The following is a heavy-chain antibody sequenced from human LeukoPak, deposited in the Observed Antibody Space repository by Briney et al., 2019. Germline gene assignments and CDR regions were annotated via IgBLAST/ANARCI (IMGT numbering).Heavy chain of an antibody. V-gene: IGHV3-11*01. J-gene: IGHJ4*02. Sequence: GGSLRLSCAASGFTFSDYYISWIRQAPGKGLERVSYISSSGSTIYYADSVKGRFTISRDNAKNSLYLQMNSLRAEDTAVYYCARHEAVAGEPFFDYWGQGTLVTVSS. CDR3: ARHEAVAGEPFFDY. D-gene: IGHD6-19*01. CDR2: ISSSGSTI. CDR1: GFTFSDYY.